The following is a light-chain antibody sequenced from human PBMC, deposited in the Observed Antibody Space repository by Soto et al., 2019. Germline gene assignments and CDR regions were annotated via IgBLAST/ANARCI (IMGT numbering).Light chain of an antibody. J-gene: IGKJ5*01. Sequence: DIQMTQSPSSLSASVGDRVTISFRTSQRIKSYLNWYQQKPGKAPNLLIYAASSLQSGVPSRFSGSASGTDFTLTISSLQPEDFETYFCQQTYINPITFGQGTRLEIK. V-gene: IGKV1-39*01. CDR2: AAS. CDR1: QRIKSY. CDR3: QQTYINPIT.